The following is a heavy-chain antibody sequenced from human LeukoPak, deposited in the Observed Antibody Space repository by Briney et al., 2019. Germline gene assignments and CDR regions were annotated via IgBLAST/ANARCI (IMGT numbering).Heavy chain of an antibody. CDR1: GGSISSYY. CDR2: INHSGST. CDR3: ARARAGYYGSGRSFFDY. V-gene: IGHV4-34*01. D-gene: IGHD3-10*01. J-gene: IGHJ4*02. Sequence: SETLSLTCTVSGGSISSYYWSWIRQPPGKGLEWIGEINHSGSTNYNPSLKSRVTISVDTSKNQFSLKLSSVTAADTAVYYCARARAGYYGSGRSFFDYWGQGTLVTVSS.